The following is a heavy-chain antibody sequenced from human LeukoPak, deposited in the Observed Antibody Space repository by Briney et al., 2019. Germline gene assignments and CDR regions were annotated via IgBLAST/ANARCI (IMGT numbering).Heavy chain of an antibody. Sequence: ASVLVSCKTSGYTFTANYIHWVRQAPGQGLERMGWINPNSGGTNYAQTFQGRVTMTSETSISTAYMDLSSLRFDDTAIYYCARDLVYSNYGVDVWGQGTTVTVSS. D-gene: IGHD4-11*01. CDR3: ARDLVYSNYGVDV. CDR1: GYTFTANY. V-gene: IGHV1-2*02. J-gene: IGHJ6*02. CDR2: INPNSGGT.